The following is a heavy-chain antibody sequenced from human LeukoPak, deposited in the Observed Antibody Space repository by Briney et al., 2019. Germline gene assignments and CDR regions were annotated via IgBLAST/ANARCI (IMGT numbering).Heavy chain of an antibody. V-gene: IGHV1-2*02. J-gene: IGHJ4*02. CDR2: INPNSGGT. CDR3: ARNLTEDGYNFDY. CDR1: GYTFTGYY. D-gene: IGHD5-24*01. Sequence: ASVKVSCKAFGYTFTGYYMHWVRQAPGQGLEWIGWINPNSGGTNYAQKFQGRVTMTRDTSISTAYMELSRLRSDDTAVYYCARNLTEDGYNFDYWGQGTLVTVSS.